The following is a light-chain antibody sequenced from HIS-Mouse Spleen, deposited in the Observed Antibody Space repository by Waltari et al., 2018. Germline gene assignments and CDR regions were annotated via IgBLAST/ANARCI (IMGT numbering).Light chain of an antibody. J-gene: IGKJ5*01. CDR3: QHFNSYPIT. V-gene: IGKV1-13*02. CDR2: DAS. Sequence: AIQLTQSPSSLSASVGDRVTITFRASQGIISALAWYQQKPGKAPKLLIYDASSLESGVPSRFSGSGSGTDFTLTISSLQPEDFATYYCQHFNSYPITFGQGTRLEIK. CDR1: QGIISA.